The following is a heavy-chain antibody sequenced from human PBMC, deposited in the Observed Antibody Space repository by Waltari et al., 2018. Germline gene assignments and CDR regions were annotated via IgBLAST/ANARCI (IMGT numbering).Heavy chain of an antibody. CDR1: GYTFTSYG. CDR3: AILEGYCSSTSCYPFDY. V-gene: IGHV1-18*01. CDR2: ISAYNGNT. D-gene: IGHD2-2*01. J-gene: IGHJ4*02. Sequence: QVQLVQSGAEVKKPGASVKVSCKASGYTFTSYGISWVRQSPGQGLEWRGWISAYNGNTNYAQKLQGRVTMTTDTSTSTAYMELRSLRSDDTAMYYCAILEGYCSSTSCYPFDYWGQGTLVTVSS.